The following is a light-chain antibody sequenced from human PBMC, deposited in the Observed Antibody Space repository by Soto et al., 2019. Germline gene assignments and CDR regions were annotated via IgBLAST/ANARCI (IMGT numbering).Light chain of an antibody. CDR2: GVS. CDR1: QSGSDSY. J-gene: IGKJ1*01. V-gene: IGKV3-20*01. Sequence: VLTHSPGTLSLSPGERATLSCRASQSGSDSYLAWYQQKPGQPPRLLIYGVSSRAYGIPDRFSGSGSGTDFTLTISRLEPEDFAVYYCQQDGSSGTFGQGTKVDI. CDR3: QQDGSSGT.